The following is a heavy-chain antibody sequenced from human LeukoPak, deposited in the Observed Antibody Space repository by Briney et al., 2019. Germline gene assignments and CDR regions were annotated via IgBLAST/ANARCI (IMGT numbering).Heavy chain of an antibody. V-gene: IGHV3-21*01. CDR2: ISSSSSYI. CDR3: ARGYCSSTSCYGGFFDY. D-gene: IGHD2-2*01. J-gene: IGHJ4*02. Sequence: PRGSLRLSCAASGFTFSSYSMNWVRQAPGKGLEWVSSISSSSSYIYYADSVKGRFTISRDNAKNSLYLQMNSLRAEDTAVYYCARGYCSSTSCYGGFFDYWGQGTLVTVSS. CDR1: GFTFSSYS.